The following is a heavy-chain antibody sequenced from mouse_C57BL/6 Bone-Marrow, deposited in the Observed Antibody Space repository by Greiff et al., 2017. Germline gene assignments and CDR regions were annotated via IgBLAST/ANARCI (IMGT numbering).Heavy chain of an antibody. Sequence: QVQLQQPGAELVRPGSSVKLSCKASGYTFTSYWMHWVKQRPIQGLEWIGNIDPSDSETNYNQKFKDKATLTVDKSSSTAYMQLSSLTSEDSAVYYCARGLRRFDYWGRGTALTVSS. D-gene: IGHD2-4*01. CDR3: ARGLRRFDY. CDR2: IDPSDSET. CDR1: GYTFTSYW. V-gene: IGHV1-52*01. J-gene: IGHJ2*01.